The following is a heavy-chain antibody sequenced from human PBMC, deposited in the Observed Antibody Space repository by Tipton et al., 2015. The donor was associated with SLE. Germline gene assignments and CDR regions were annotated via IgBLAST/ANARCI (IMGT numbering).Heavy chain of an antibody. V-gene: IGHV4-59*08. CDR2: IHYFGST. CDR3: ARVGVTIDWNFDL. Sequence: LRLSCTVSGDSISSDYWSWIRQPSGKGLEWIGNIHYFGSTNHNSSLKSRVTISLDTSKNQISLKLSSVNAADTAVYYCARVGVTIDWNFDLWGRGALVSVSS. J-gene: IGHJ2*01. CDR1: GDSISSDY. D-gene: IGHD1-26*01.